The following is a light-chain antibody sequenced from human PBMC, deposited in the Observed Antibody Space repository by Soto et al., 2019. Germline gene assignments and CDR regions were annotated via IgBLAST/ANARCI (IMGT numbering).Light chain of an antibody. CDR1: RSYSTW. V-gene: IGKV1-5*03. J-gene: IGKJ5*01. Sequence: DIHLPQFPSPLSAAVGDPVTTTYSTSRSYSTWLARSQQIPGGAPKLLFYKASILESGVRSSFSGSESGTEFTLTIPSQQPEDYANYCYKQYEMFGPGTRLEI. CDR3: KQYEM. CDR2: KAS.